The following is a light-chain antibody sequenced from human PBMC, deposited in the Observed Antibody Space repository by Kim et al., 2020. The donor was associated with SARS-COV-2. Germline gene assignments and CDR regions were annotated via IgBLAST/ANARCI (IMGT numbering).Light chain of an antibody. J-gene: IGLJ2*01. V-gene: IGLV3-21*04. Sequence: GKTARITCGGNNIGSKSVHWYQQKPGQAPVLVIYYDNDRPSAIPERFSGSNSGNTATLTISRVEAGDEADYYCQVWDSSSDHPDVVFGGGTQLTVL. CDR3: QVWDSSSDHPDVV. CDR1: NIGSKS. CDR2: YDN.